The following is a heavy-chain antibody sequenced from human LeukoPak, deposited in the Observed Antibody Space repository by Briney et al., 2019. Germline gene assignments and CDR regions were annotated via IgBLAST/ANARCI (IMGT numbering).Heavy chain of an antibody. CDR2: INHSGST. D-gene: IGHD3-10*01. CDR3: ARKYLARVRGVLIYYYYYYMDV. J-gene: IGHJ6*03. CDR1: GGSFSGYH. Sequence: SETLSLTCAVYGGSFSGYHWSWIRQPPGKGLEWIGEINHSGSTNYNPSLKSRVTISVDTSKNQFSLKLSSVTAADTAVYYCARKYLARVRGVLIYYYYYYMDVWGKGTTVTISS. V-gene: IGHV4-34*01.